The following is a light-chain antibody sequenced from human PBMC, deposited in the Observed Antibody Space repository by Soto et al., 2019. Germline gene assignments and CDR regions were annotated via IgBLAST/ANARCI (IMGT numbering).Light chain of an antibody. CDR1: QSVSSN. CDR3: QQYKNWPLT. V-gene: IGKV3-15*01. J-gene: IGKJ4*01. Sequence: EVVMTQSPATLSVSLGDRATLSCRASQSVSSNLAWYKQKPGQGPRLLIYGASTRATGIPARFSGSGSGTEFTLTISSLQSEDFAVYSCQQYKNWPLTFGGGTKVEIK. CDR2: GAS.